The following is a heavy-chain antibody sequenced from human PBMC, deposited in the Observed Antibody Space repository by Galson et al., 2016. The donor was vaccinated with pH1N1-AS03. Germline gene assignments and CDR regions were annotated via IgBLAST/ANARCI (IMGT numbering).Heavy chain of an antibody. D-gene: IGHD1-14*01. Sequence: SLRLSCAASGFTFSSYAMTWVRQAPGKGLEWVSTISASGVTTDYADSVKGRFTIFRDNRKNFVDLEMHSLTIEDSALYYCARDMNRFDYWGQGTRVTVSS. CDR2: ISASGVTT. J-gene: IGHJ4*02. CDR3: ARDMNRFDY. V-gene: IGHV3-43*02. CDR1: GFTFSSYA.